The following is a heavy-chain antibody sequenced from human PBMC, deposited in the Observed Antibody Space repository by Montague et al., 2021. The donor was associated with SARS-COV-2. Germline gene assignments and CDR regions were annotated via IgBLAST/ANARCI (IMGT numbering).Heavy chain of an antibody. J-gene: IGHJ5*02. Sequence: SETLSLTCAVDGGSFTGYSWNWIRQTPAKGLEWIGEINHSGSTNYNPSLKSRLTISVDTSKKQFSLKLNSMTAADTAVYYCARGADYDFWSGFLRYKWFDPWGLGTPVTVSS. CDR2: INHSGST. CDR1: GGSFTGYS. CDR3: ARGADYDFWSGFLRYKWFDP. V-gene: IGHV4-34*01. D-gene: IGHD3-3*01.